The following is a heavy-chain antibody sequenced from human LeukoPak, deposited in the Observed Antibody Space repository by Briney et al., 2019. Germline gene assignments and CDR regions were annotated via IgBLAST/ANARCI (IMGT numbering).Heavy chain of an antibody. J-gene: IGHJ4*02. CDR2: ISYDGSNK. CDR3: AKEGKEGSAFDY. D-gene: IGHD6-25*01. CDR1: GFTFSSYG. V-gene: IGHV3-30*18. Sequence: GGSLRLSCAASGFTFSSYGMHWVRQAPGKGLEWVAVISYDGSNKYYADSVKGRFTISRDNSKNTLYLQMNSLRAEDTAVYYCAKEGKEGSAFDYWGQGTLVTVSS.